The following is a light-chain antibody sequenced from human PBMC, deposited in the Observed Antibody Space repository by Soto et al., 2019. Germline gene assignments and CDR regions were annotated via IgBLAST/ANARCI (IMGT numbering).Light chain of an antibody. V-gene: IGKV1-5*03. J-gene: IGKJ1*01. CDR2: TAS. CDR1: QTISSW. CDR3: QHYNSYSEA. Sequence: DIQKTQSPSTLCGSLCYRFTITCGSSQTISSWMTWYQQKPGKAPKLLIYTASTLKSGVPSRFSGSGSGTEFTLTISSLQPDDFATYYCQHYNSYSEAFGQGTKVDI.